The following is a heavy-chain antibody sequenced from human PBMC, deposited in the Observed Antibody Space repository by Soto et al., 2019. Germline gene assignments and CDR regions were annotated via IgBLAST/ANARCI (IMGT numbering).Heavy chain of an antibody. Sequence: GGSLRLSCVSSGFTFSNYWIHWVRQAPGKGLVWVSRINGDGSSTNYADSVKGQFTISRDNAKNTVYLQMNSLRVEDTAVYYCARGARNYYYFDCWGQGTLVTVSS. D-gene: IGHD1-7*01. J-gene: IGHJ4*02. CDR3: ARGARNYYYFDC. CDR1: GFTFSNYW. CDR2: INGDGSST. V-gene: IGHV3-74*01.